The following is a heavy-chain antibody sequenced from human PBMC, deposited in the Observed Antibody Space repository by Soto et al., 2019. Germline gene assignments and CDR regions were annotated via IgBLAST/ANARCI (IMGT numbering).Heavy chain of an antibody. CDR1: GFTFSSYW. V-gene: IGHV3-74*01. Sequence: PGGSLRLSCAASGFTFSSYWMHWVRQGPGKGLVWVSRINRGGSDTTYADSVKGRFTVSRDNAKDTLYLQMNSLRAEDTAVYYCARDLRAYCSRTSCYEFGYWGQGTLVTVSS. J-gene: IGHJ4*02. D-gene: IGHD2-2*01. CDR3: ARDLRAYCSRTSCYEFGY. CDR2: INRGGSDT.